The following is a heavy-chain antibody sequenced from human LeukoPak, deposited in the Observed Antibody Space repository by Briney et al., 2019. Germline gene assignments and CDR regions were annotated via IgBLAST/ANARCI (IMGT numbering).Heavy chain of an antibody. CDR3: ARVKGNYGDPASFAY. CDR2: ISVYNGNT. Sequence: GASVKVSCKASGYTFTSYGINWVRQAPGQGLEWMGWISVYNGNTNYAPKLQGRVTMTTDTSTSTAYMEPGSLRSDDTALYYCARVKGNYGDPASFAYWGQGTLGTVSS. V-gene: IGHV1-18*01. CDR1: GYTFTSYG. J-gene: IGHJ4*02. D-gene: IGHD4-17*01.